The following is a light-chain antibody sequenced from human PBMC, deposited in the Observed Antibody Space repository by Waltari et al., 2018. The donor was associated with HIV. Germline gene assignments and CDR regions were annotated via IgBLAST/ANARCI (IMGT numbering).Light chain of an antibody. J-gene: IGLJ1*01. CDR3: SSFSLTSTLV. V-gene: IGLV2-14*03. CDR2: DVS. Sequence: QSALTQPASVSGSPGQSITIPCTGTRSDIGDYNFVAWYQQHPDSAPKLIIYDVSDRPSGVSIRFSGSKSGNTASLTISGLQAEDEADYYCSSFSLTSTLVFGTGTKVTVL. CDR1: RSDIGDYNF.